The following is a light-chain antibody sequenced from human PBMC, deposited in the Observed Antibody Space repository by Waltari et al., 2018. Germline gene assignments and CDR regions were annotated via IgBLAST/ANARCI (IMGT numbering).Light chain of an antibody. CDR1: TPHFGRYNY. CDR2: EVT. CDR3: CSFAGAYTWI. J-gene: IGLJ2*01. V-gene: IGLV2-11*01. Sequence: SALTQPLSVSGSPGPSVPISCTVTTPHFGRYNYVSWYQHLPGKAPELLMFEVTPRPSGVPDRFSGSKSANTASLTISGLQPDDEADYECCSFAGAYTWIFGGGTKVTVL.